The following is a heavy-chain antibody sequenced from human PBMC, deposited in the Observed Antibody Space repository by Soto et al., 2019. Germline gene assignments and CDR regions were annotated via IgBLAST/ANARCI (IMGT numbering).Heavy chain of an antibody. V-gene: IGHV1-2*02. J-gene: IGHJ3*01. Sequence: ASVKVSCKASGYTFTGHYMHWVRQAPGQGLEWMGWISPKSGGTYFAQKFQGRVTMTWATSITTAYLELSRLRSDDTAVYYCARDSYYDILTGYSRDAFDFWGQGTMVTVS. CDR2: ISPKSGGT. CDR3: ARDSYYDILTGYSRDAFDF. D-gene: IGHD3-9*01. CDR1: GYTFTGHY.